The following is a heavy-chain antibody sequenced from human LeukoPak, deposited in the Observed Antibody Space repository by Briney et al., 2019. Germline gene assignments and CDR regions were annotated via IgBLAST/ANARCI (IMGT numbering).Heavy chain of an antibody. V-gene: IGHV3-43D*03. D-gene: IGHD4-17*01. J-gene: IGHJ6*03. CDR1: GFTFDDYA. CDR3: AKDMYGDYPRYYMDV. Sequence: GGSLRLSCAASGFTFDDYAMHWVRQAPGKGLEWVSLISWDGGSTYYADPVKGRFTISRDNSKNSLYLQMNSLRAEDTALYYCAKDMYGDYPRYYMDVWGKGTTVTVSS. CDR2: ISWDGGST.